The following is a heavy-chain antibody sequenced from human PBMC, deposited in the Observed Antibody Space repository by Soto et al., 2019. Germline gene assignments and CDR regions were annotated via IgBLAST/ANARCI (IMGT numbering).Heavy chain of an antibody. CDR3: AKDAYYYDSSGPQDLHYIDY. V-gene: IGHV3-23*01. Sequence: PGGSLRLSCAASGFNFITYSLSWVRQAPGKGLEWVASISSSAVYIDYADSVKGRFTISRDNSKNTLYLQMNSLRAEDTAVYYCAKDAYYYDSSGPQDLHYIDYWGQGTLVTVSS. D-gene: IGHD3-22*01. J-gene: IGHJ4*02. CDR1: GFNFITYS. CDR2: ISSSAVYI.